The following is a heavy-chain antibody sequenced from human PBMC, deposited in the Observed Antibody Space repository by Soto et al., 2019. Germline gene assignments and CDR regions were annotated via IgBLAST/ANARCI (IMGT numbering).Heavy chain of an antibody. J-gene: IGHJ5*02. CDR3: VCLDYYDNSESFAIWFHP. V-gene: IGHV4-4*02. Sequence: SENPYLGSAVYRDSISTDYWSCWVRQPPGKWLEWIGEVHRSGTTNYIQSLKSRVTMSVDKSGNQVSLELTSVAAADTAVYYCVCLDYYDNSESFAIWFHPCVQ. CDR1: RDSISTDYW. CDR2: VHRSGTT. D-gene: IGHD3-22*01.